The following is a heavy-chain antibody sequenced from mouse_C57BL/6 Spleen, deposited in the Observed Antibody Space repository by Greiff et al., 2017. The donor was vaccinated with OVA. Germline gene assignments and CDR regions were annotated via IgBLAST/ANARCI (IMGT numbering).Heavy chain of an antibody. CDR3: ERRWDDYGVVDY. CDR1: GYTFTSYW. D-gene: IGHD2-4*01. Sequence: QVQLQQPGAELVKPGASVKLSCKASGYTFTSYWMQWVKQRPGQGLEWIGEIDPSDSYTNYNQKFKGKATLTVDTSSSTAYMQLSSLTSEDSAVYYCERRWDDYGVVDYWGQGTTLTVSS. V-gene: IGHV1-50*01. CDR2: IDPSDSYT. J-gene: IGHJ2*01.